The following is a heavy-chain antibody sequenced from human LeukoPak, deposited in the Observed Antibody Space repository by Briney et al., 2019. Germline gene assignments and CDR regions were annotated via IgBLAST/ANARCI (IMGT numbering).Heavy chain of an antibody. J-gene: IGHJ4*02. CDR2: IFYSGSP. CDR1: GVSISSDY. V-gene: IGHV4-59*01. Sequence: SETLSLTCTVSGVSISSDYWSRIRQPPGKGLEWIGYIFYSGSPNYSPSLKSRVTISVDTSKNQFSLKLSSVTAADTAVYYCARATWLPVGLYYYDSSGYYYYFDYWGQGTLVTVSS. D-gene: IGHD3-22*01. CDR3: ARATWLPVGLYYYDSSGYYYYFDY.